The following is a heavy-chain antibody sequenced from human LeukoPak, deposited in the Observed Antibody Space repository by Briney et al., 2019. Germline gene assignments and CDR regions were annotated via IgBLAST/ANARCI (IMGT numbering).Heavy chain of an antibody. J-gene: IGHJ3*02. CDR2: ISSSSSYI. D-gene: IGHD4-17*01. V-gene: IGHV3-21*01. Sequence: GGSLRLSCAASGFTFRTYAMSWVRQAPGKGLEWVSSISSSSSYIYYADSVKGRFTISRDNAKNSLYLQMNSLRAEDTAVYYCARDTDYGDYVFAFDIWGQGTMVTVSS. CDR1: GFTFRTYA. CDR3: ARDTDYGDYVFAFDI.